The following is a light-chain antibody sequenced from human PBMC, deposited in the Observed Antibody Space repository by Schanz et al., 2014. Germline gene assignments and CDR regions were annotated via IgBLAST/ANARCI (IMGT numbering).Light chain of an antibody. CDR3: QQRSNWPET. CDR1: QSVSHNY. CDR2: GAS. V-gene: IGKV3-11*01. J-gene: IGKJ1*01. Sequence: EIVLTQFPGTLSLSPGERATLSCRASQSVSHNYLAWYQHKPGQAPRLLIYGASTRATGIPARFSGGGSGTEFTLTISSLEPEDFAVYYCQQRSNWPETFGQGTKVEIK.